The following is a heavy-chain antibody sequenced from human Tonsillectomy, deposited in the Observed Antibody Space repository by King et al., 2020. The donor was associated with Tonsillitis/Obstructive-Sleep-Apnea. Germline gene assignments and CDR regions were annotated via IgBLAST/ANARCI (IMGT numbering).Heavy chain of an antibody. Sequence: QLQESGPGLVKPSETLSLTCTVSGGSISSSSHYWAWIRQPPGKGLEWIGSIYYSGSTYYNPSLKSRVTISVDASKNQFSLELRSVTATDTAGFSCASTYCSGTRCPSGYCYMAVWGKGTTVTVSS. V-gene: IGHV4-39*01. D-gene: IGHD2-2*01. CDR2: IYYSGST. CDR3: ASTYCSGTRCPSGYCYMAV. J-gene: IGHJ6*03. CDR1: GGSISSSSHY.